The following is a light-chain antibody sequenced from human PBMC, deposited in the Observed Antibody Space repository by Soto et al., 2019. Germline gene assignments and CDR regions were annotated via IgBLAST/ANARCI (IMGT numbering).Light chain of an antibody. CDR3: QQRTNWPWT. Sequence: EVVLTQSPATLTLSPGERATLSCRASQSVSSYLAWYQQKPGQAPRLLIYESSNRATGIPARFRGSGSGTDFTLTTSGLEPEHSAVYYCQQRTNWPWTFGQGTKVEI. J-gene: IGKJ1*01. CDR2: ESS. V-gene: IGKV3-11*01. CDR1: QSVSSY.